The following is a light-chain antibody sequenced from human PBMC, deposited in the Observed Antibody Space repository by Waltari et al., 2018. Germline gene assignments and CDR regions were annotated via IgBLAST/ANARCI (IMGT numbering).Light chain of an antibody. Sequence: QSVLTQPPSVSAAPGQKVTISCSGSSTHIGNNYVSWYQQLPGTAPKLLIYENNKRPSGIPDRFSGSKSGTSATLGITGLQTGDEADYYCGTWDSSLSAWLFGGGTKLTVL. V-gene: IGLV1-51*02. CDR3: GTWDSSLSAWL. CDR1: STHIGNNY. CDR2: ENN. J-gene: IGLJ3*02.